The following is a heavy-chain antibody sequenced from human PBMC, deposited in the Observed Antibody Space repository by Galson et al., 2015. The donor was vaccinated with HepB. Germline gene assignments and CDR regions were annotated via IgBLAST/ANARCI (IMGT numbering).Heavy chain of an antibody. J-gene: IGHJ2*01. CDR2: ISYDGSNK. CDR1: GFTFRSYA. V-gene: IGHV3-30-3*01. CDR3: AREATYYDFWSGDNTRYFDL. D-gene: IGHD3-3*01. Sequence: SLRLSCAASGFTFRSYAMHWVRQAPGKGPEWVAVISYDGSNKYYADSVKGRSTISRDNSKNTLYLQMNSLRAEDTAVYYCAREATYYDFWSGDNTRYFDLWGRGTLVTVSS.